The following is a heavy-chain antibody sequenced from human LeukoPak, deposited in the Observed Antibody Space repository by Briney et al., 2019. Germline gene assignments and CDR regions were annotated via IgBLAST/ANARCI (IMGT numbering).Heavy chain of an antibody. CDR1: GFTFSSYG. CDR3: ARERSSSWYSYYYGMDV. V-gene: IGHV3-33*01. D-gene: IGHD6-13*01. Sequence: SGGSLRLSCAASGFTFSSYGMHWVRQAPGKGLEWVAVIWYDGSNKYYADSVKGRFTISRDNSKNTLYLQMNSLRAEDTAVYYCARERSSSWYSYYYGMDVRGQGTTVTVSS. CDR2: IWYDGSNK. J-gene: IGHJ6*02.